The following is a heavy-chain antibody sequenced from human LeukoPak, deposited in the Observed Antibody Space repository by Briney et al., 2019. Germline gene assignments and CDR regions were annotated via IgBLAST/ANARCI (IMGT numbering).Heavy chain of an antibody. CDR1: GFTFSSYW. J-gene: IGHJ6*03. V-gene: IGHV3-30-3*01. D-gene: IGHD1-14*01. CDR2: ISYDGGNK. CDR3: ANHLKPVYYYYYMDV. Sequence: GGSLRLSCEASGFTFSSYWMSWVRQAPGKGLEWVAIISYDGGNKYYADSVNGRFTISRDSSKNTLYLQMNSLRAEDTAVYYCANHLKPVYYYYYMDVWGKGTTVTVSS.